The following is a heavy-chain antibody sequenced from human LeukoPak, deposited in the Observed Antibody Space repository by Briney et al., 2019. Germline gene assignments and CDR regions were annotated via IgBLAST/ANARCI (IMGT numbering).Heavy chain of an antibody. V-gene: IGHV1-69*05. CDR1: GGTFSSYA. CDR3: ARGSTVTTFVVDS. CDR2: ISPIFGKA. Sequence: SVKVSCKASGGTFSSYAISWVRQAPGQGLEWMGGISPIFGKANYAQKFQGRVTITTDESTSTAYMELRRLRCEDTAVYYCARGSTVTTFVVDSWGQGTMVTVSS. D-gene: IGHD4-11*01. J-gene: IGHJ3*02.